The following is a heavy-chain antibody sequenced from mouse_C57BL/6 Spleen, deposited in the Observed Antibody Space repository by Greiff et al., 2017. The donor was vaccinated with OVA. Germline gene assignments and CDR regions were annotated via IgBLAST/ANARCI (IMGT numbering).Heavy chain of an antibody. CDR3: AELVRTY. CDR1: GYTFTSYW. Sequence: VQLQQPGAELVRPGTSVKLSCKASGYTFTSYWMHWVKQRPGQGLEWIGVIDPSDSYTNYNQKFKGKATLTVDTSSSTAYMQLSSLTSEDSAVYYCAELVRTYWGQGTLVTVSA. D-gene: IGHD4-1*01. V-gene: IGHV1-59*01. J-gene: IGHJ3*01. CDR2: IDPSDSYT.